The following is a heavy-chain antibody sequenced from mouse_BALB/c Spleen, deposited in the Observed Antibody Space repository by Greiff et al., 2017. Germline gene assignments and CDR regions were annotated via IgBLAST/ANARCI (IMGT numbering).Heavy chain of an antibody. CDR2: INSNGGST. Sequence: EVKLVESGGGLVQPGGSLKLSCAASGFTFSSYGMSWVRQTPDKRLELVATINSNGGSTYYPDSVKGRFTISRDNAKNTLYLQMSSLKSEDTAMYYCARHGYYPYAMDYWGQGTSVTVSS. J-gene: IGHJ4*01. CDR3: ARHGYYPYAMDY. V-gene: IGHV5-6-3*01. D-gene: IGHD2-3*01. CDR1: GFTFSSYG.